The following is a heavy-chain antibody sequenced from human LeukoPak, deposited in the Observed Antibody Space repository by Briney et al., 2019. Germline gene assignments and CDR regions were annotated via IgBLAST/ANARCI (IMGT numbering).Heavy chain of an antibody. CDR1: GGTFSSYA. CDR2: IIPILGIA. V-gene: IGHV1-69*04. Sequence: SVKVSCKASGGTFSSYAISWVRQAPGQGLEWMGRIIPILGIANYAQKFQGRVTITADKSTSTAYMELSSLRSEDTAVYYCARGEAIEMATIDPYYFDYWGRGTLVTVSS. J-gene: IGHJ4*02. CDR3: ARGEAIEMATIDPYYFDY. D-gene: IGHD5-12*01.